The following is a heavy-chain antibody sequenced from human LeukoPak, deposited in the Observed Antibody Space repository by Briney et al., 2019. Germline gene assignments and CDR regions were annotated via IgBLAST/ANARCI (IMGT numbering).Heavy chain of an antibody. V-gene: IGHV4-39*01. Sequence: SETLSLTCTVSGGSISSSSYYWGWIRQPPGKGLEWIGSIYYSGSTYYNPSLKSRVTISVDTPKNQFSLKLSSVTAADTAVYYCARLGFIAAAEDYWGQGTLVTVSS. CDR2: IYYSGST. J-gene: IGHJ4*02. CDR3: ARLGFIAAAEDY. D-gene: IGHD6-13*01. CDR1: GGSISSSSYY.